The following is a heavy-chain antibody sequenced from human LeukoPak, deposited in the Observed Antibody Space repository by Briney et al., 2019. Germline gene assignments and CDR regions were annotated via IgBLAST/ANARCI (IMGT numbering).Heavy chain of an antibody. D-gene: IGHD1-1*01. Sequence: SVKVSCKASGDTFSSYAISWVRQAPGQGLEWMGRIIPILGIANYAQKFQGRVTITADKSTSTAYMELSSLRSEDTAVYYCARGGTNFDYWGQGTLVTVSS. CDR2: IIPILGIA. CDR1: GDTFSSYA. CDR3: ARGGTNFDY. V-gene: IGHV1-69*04. J-gene: IGHJ4*02.